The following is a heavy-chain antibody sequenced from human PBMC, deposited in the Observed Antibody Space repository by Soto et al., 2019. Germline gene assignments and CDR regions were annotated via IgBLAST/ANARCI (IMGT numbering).Heavy chain of an antibody. CDR1: GFTFSSYG. V-gene: IGHV3-30*18. D-gene: IGHD2-21*01. J-gene: IGHJ6*02. CDR2: ISYDGSNK. Sequence: QVQLVESGGGVVQPGRSMRLSCAASGFTFSSYGMHWVRQAPGKGLEWVAVISYDGSNKYYADSVKGRFTISSDNSKNTLYLQMNSLRASDTAVYYCAKVARSPSISDPSLGYGMDVCGQGTTVTVSS. CDR3: AKVARSPSISDPSLGYGMDV.